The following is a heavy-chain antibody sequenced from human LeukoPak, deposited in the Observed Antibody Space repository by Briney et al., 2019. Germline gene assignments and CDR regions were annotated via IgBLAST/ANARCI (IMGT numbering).Heavy chain of an antibody. CDR3: YYYGMDV. CDR1: GFTFSSYA. V-gene: IGHV3-23*01. CDR2: ISGSGGST. J-gene: IGHJ6*02. Sequence: GGSLRLSCAASGFTFSSYAMSWVRQAPGKGLEGVSAISGSGGSTYYADSVRGRFTISRDNSKNTLYLQMNSLRAEDTAVYYTYYYGMDVWGQGTTVTVSS.